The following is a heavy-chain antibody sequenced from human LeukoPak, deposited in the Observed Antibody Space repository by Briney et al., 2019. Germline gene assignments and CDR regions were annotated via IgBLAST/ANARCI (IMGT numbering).Heavy chain of an antibody. Sequence: SQTLSLTCAISGDSVSSNSAAWNWIRQSPSRGLEWLGRTYYRSKWYNDYAVSVKSRITIKPDTSKNQFSLQLNSVTPEDTAVYYCARESWDIVATIRTFDYWGQGTLVTVSS. CDR1: GDSVSSNSAA. V-gene: IGHV6-1*01. D-gene: IGHD5-12*01. J-gene: IGHJ4*02. CDR3: ARESWDIVATIRTFDY. CDR2: TYYRSKWYN.